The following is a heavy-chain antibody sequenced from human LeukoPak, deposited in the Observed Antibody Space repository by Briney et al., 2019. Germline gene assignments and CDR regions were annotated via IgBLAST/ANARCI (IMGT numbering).Heavy chain of an antibody. V-gene: IGHV4-59*01. CDR2: IYYSGST. CDR1: GGSFSGCY. CDR3: AGDLWGAAAAFFDY. D-gene: IGHD6-13*01. Sequence: PSETLSLTCAVYGGSFSGCYWNWIRQPPGKGLEWIGYIYYSGSTNYNPSLKSRVTISVDTSKNQFSLKLSSVTAADTAVYYCAGDLWGAAAAFFDYWGQGTLVTVSS. J-gene: IGHJ4*02.